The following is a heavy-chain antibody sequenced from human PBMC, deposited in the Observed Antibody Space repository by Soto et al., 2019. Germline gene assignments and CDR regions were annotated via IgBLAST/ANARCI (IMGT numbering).Heavy chain of an antibody. CDR1: GFTFSSYA. CDR2: ISGSGGST. Sequence: EVQLLESGGGLVQPGGSLRLSCAASGFTFSSYAMSWVRQAPGKGREWVSAISGSGGSTYYADSVKGRFTISRDNSKNTLYLQMNSLRAEDTAVHYCAKEMVRVSGKGNYWGQGTLVTVSS. D-gene: IGHD5-12*01. J-gene: IGHJ4*02. V-gene: IGHV3-23*01. CDR3: AKEMVRVSGKGNY.